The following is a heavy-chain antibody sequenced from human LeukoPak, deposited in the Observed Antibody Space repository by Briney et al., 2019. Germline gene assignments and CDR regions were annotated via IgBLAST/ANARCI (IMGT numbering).Heavy chain of an antibody. CDR2: ISWNSGSI. V-gene: IGHV3-9*01. CDR3: AKDSRGYSTGDFDY. J-gene: IGHJ4*02. Sequence: SLKISCAASGFTFDDYAMHWVRQAPGKGLEWVSGISWNSGSIGYADSVKGRFTISRDNAKNSLYLQMNSLRAEDTALYYCAKDSRGYSTGDFDYWGQGTLVTVSS. D-gene: IGHD5-18*01. CDR1: GFTFDDYA.